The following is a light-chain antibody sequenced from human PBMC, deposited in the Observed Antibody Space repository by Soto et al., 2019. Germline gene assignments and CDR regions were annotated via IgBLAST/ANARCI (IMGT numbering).Light chain of an antibody. Sequence: QSALTQPRSVSGSPGQSVTISCTGTSSDVGGYNYVSWYQQHPGKAPKLMIYDVSKRPSGVPDRFSGSKSGNTASLTISGRQAEDEADYYRCSYAGSSGVFGTGTKLTVL. CDR3: CSYAGSSGV. CDR2: DVS. J-gene: IGLJ1*01. V-gene: IGLV2-11*01. CDR1: SSDVGGYNY.